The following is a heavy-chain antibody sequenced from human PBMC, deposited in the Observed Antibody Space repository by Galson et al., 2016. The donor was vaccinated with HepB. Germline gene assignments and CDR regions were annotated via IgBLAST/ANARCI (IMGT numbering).Heavy chain of an antibody. D-gene: IGHD2-15*01. CDR1: GFTFSTHW. CDR3: ARFFPARCSGRSCFSEGAFDI. V-gene: IGHV3-74*01. CDR2: ISEDGRAT. J-gene: IGHJ3*02. Sequence: SLRLSCAASGFTFSTHWMHWVRQAPGTGLVCVSRISEDGRATNYADSVKGRFAIPRDNAKNTLYLQINSLSAEETAIYYFARFFPARCSGRSCFSEGAFDIWGQGTMVIVSS.